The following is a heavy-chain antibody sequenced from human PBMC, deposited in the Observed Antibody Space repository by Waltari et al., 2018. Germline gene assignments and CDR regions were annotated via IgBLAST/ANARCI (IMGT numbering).Heavy chain of an antibody. V-gene: IGHV3-23*03. CDR1: GFTFSSYA. CDR2: IYSGGST. CDR3: AKDMKQLGEHWSSY. Sequence: EVQLLESGGGLVQPGGSLRLSCAASGFTFSSYAMSWVRQAPGKGLEWVSGIYSGGSTYYADSVKGRFTISRDNSKNTLYLQMNSLRAEDTAVYYCAKDMKQLGEHWSSYWGQGTLVTVSS. J-gene: IGHJ4*02. D-gene: IGHD6-6*01.